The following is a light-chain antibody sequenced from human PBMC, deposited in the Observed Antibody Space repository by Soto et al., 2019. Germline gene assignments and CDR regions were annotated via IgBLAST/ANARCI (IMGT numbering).Light chain of an antibody. V-gene: IGKV3-20*01. J-gene: IGKJ3*01. CDR3: QQYGTSPPGVT. CDR2: GAS. Sequence: DIVLTQSPGTLSLSPGERATLSCRASQSGSSNFLAWYQQKPGQAPRLLIYGASKRATGIPDRFSGSGSETDFTLTISGLEPEHFAVYYCQQYGTSPPGVTFGPGTKVDIK. CDR1: QSGSSNF.